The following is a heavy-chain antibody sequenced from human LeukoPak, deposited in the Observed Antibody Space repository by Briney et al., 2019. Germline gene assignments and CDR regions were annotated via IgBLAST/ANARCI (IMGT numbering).Heavy chain of an antibody. D-gene: IGHD3-10*01. CDR1: GFPFSDYS. CDR3: VRDLVRGVHPVFYFDL. V-gene: IGHV3-21*01. J-gene: IGHJ2*01. Sequence: GGSLRLSCAASGFPFSDYSMNWVRQAPGKGLECVSSISSSGDYIYSADSVKGRFTISRDNAKNSLYLQMTNLSAEDTAVYFCVRDLVRGVHPVFYFDLWGRGTLVTVSS. CDR2: ISSSGDYI.